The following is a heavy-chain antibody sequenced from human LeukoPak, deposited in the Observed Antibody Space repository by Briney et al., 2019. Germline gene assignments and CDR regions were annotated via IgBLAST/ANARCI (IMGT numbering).Heavy chain of an antibody. CDR3: AREMVRPGGAKDDY. D-gene: IGHD3-10*01. CDR1: GGSFIGYY. J-gene: IGHJ4*02. Sequence: PSETLSFTCAVYGGSFIGYYWSWIRQPPGKGLEWIGEINHSGSTNYNPSLKSRVTISVDTSKNQFSLKLSSVTATDTAVYYCAREMVRPGGAKDDYWGQGTLVTVSS. CDR2: INHSGST. V-gene: IGHV4-34*01.